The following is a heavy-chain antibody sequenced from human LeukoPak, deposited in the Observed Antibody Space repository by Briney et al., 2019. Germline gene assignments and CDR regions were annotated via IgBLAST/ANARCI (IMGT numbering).Heavy chain of an antibody. D-gene: IGHD5/OR15-5a*01. CDR2: IKQDGSEK. CDR3: ARARPLGVSYYFDY. V-gene: IGHV3-7*01. CDR1: GFTFSSYW. J-gene: IGHJ4*02. Sequence: GGSPRLSCAASGFTFSSYWMSWVRQAPGKGLEWVANIKQDGSEKYYVDSVKGRFTISRDNAKNSLYLQMNSLRAEDTAVYYCARARPLGVSYYFDYWGQGTLVTVSS.